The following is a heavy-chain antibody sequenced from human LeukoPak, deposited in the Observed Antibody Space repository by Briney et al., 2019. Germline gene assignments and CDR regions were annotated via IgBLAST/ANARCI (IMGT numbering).Heavy chain of an antibody. CDR1: GGTLSSYA. V-gene: IGHV1-69*05. J-gene: IGHJ4*02. Sequence: ASVKVSCKASGGTLSSYAISWVRQAPGQGLEWMGGIIPIFGTANYAQKFQGRVTITTDESTSTAYMELSSLRSEDTAVYHCARAGAQMATKTYYFDYWGQGTLVTVSS. CDR2: IIPIFGTA. CDR3: ARAGAQMATKTYYFDY. D-gene: IGHD5-24*01.